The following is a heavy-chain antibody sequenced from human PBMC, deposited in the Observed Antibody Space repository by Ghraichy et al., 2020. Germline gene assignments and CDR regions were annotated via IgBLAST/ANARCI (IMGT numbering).Heavy chain of an antibody. J-gene: IGHJ5*02. CDR2: ISGSSSTI. Sequence: GGSLRLSCAGSGFTFSSYSMNWVRQAPGKGLEWVSYISGSSSTIYYADSVKGRFTISRDNGKNSLYLQMNSLRDEDTAVYYCERDRYESTGSYGGPPRGQGTLVTVSS. D-gene: IGHD3-22*01. CDR1: GFTFSSYS. V-gene: IGHV3-48*02. CDR3: ERDRYESTGSYGGPP.